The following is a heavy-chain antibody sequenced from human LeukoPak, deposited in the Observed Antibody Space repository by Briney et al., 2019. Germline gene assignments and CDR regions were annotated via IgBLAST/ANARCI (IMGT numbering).Heavy chain of an antibody. CDR2: ISYDGSNK. CDR1: GFTFSSYG. J-gene: IGHJ4*02. CDR3: AKAVRMATIRNSHYFDY. D-gene: IGHD5-24*01. Sequence: GGSLRLSCAASGFTFSSYGMQWVRQAPGKGLEWVAVISYDGSNKYYADSVKGRFTISRDNSKNTLYLQMNSLRAEDTAVYYCAKAVRMATIRNSHYFDYWGQGTLVTVSS. V-gene: IGHV3-30*18.